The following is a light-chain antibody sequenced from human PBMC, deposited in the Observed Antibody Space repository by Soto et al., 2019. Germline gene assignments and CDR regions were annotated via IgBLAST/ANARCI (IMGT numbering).Light chain of an antibody. J-gene: IGKJ3*01. CDR2: AAS. CDR1: QGISNS. V-gene: IGKV1-27*01. Sequence: DIQMTQSPSSLSASVGDTVTITCRASQGISNSLAWFQQKPGRVPQFLIYAASTLQPGVPPRFSGSGSGTDFTLTLSSLQPEDVATYYCQNYNSAPLTFGPGTRVEIK. CDR3: QNYNSAPLT.